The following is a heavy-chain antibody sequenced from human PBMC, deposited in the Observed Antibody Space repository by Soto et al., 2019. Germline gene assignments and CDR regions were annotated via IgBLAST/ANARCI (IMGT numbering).Heavy chain of an antibody. CDR3: ARDRRGIAAYLDV. J-gene: IGHJ6*02. V-gene: IGHV3-74*01. D-gene: IGHD2-15*01. CDR1: GFTFSSYW. CDR2: INSDGSST. Sequence: PGGSLRLSCAASGFTFSSYWMHWVRPTPGKGLVWVSRINSDGSSTSYADSVKGRFTISRDNAKNTLYLQMNSLRAEDTAVYYCARDRRGIAAYLDVWGQGTTVTSP.